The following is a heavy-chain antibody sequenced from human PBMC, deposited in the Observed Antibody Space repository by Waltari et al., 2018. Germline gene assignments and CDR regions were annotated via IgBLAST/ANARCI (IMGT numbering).Heavy chain of an antibody. V-gene: IGHV1-2*02. J-gene: IGHJ1*01. CDR2: INPNSGGT. CDR3: ARGAFDDWKYGLVFQH. CDR1: GYTFAGYY. Sequence: QVQLVQSGAEVKKPGASVKVSCTASGYTFAGYYMHWVRQAPGKGLEWMGWINPNSGGTNYAQKFQGRVTMTRDTSISTVYMELSRLRFDDTAVYYCARGAFDDWKYGLVFQHWGQGTLVTVSS. D-gene: IGHD1-7*01.